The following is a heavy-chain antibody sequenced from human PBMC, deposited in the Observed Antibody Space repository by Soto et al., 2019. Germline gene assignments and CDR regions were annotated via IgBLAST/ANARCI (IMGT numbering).Heavy chain of an antibody. CDR2: IRSKAYGGTT. D-gene: IGHD6-13*01. Sequence: SLRLSCTASGFTFGDYAMSWVRQAPGKGLEWVGFIRSKAYGGTTEYAASVKGRFTISRDDSKSIAYLQMNSLKTEDTAVYYCTRAVSGSSWTAGDYWGQGTLVTVSS. CDR1: GFTFGDYA. CDR3: TRAVSGSSWTAGDY. V-gene: IGHV3-49*04. J-gene: IGHJ4*02.